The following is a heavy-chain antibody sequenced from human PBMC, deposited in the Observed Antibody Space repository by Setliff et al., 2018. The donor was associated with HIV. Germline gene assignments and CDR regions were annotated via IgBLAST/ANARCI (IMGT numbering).Heavy chain of an antibody. Sequence: PGGSLRLSCAASGFTFNTYAMSWVRRAPGKGLEWLSVVLRGGSPTYYADSVKGRFTISRDDSKNTVYLEMRSLRAEDTAVYFCAKYTRGGSILYYMDVWGKGTTVTVSS. D-gene: IGHD1-1*01. V-gene: IGHV3-23*03. J-gene: IGHJ6*03. CDR2: VLRGGSPT. CDR1: GFTFNTYA. CDR3: AKYTRGGSILYYMDV.